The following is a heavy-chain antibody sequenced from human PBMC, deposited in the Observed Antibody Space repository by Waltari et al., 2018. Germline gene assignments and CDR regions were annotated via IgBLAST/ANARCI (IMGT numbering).Heavy chain of an antibody. CDR2: INHSGST. CDR3: AREGIAARTKVFDY. CDR1: GGSFSGYY. Sequence: QVQLQQWGAGLLKPSETLSLTCDVYGGSFSGYYWSWIRQPPGKGLEWIWEINHSGSTNDDPPRKGRVTISVDTSKTQFALKLSSVTAADAAVYYCAREGIAARTKVFDYWGQGTLVTVSS. V-gene: IGHV4-34*01. J-gene: IGHJ4*02. D-gene: IGHD6-25*01.